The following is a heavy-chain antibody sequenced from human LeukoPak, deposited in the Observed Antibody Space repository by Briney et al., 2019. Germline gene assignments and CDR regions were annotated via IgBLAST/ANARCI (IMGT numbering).Heavy chain of an antibody. CDR2: VSFDGTNN. J-gene: IGHJ5*01. Sequence: GGSLRLSCAASGFIFDNVAIHWVRQAPGKGLEWVSIVSFDGTNNFYADSVKGRFIVSRDSSNNTVYLHMNSLRPDDTAVYFCARDRNVVGADFDSWGQGTLVTVSS. CDR3: ARDRNVVGADFDS. V-gene: IGHV3-30*03. D-gene: IGHD2-15*01. CDR1: GFIFDNVA.